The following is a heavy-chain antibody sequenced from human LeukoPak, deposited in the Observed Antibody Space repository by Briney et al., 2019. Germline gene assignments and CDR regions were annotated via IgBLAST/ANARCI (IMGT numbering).Heavy chain of an antibody. J-gene: IGHJ4*02. CDR2: IYYSGSP. CDR3: ARASGGDGSGSL. D-gene: IGHD3-10*01. V-gene: IGHV4-59*01. Sequence: PSETLSLTCTVSGGSLSGYYWSWLRQPPWKGLEWIGYIYYSGSPDYNPSLKSRGTISVDTSKNQFSLNLSSVTAAATAMYYCARASGGDGSGSLWGQGALVTVSS. CDR1: GGSLSGYY.